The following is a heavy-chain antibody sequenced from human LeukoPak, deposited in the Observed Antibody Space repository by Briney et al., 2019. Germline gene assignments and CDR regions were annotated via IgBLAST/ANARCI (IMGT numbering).Heavy chain of an antibody. J-gene: IGHJ3*02. CDR1: GGSISSGDHY. CDR3: ARHSSGWYDAFDI. CDR2: IYYRGST. Sequence: SETLSLTCTVSGGSISSGDHYWGWIRQPPGKGLEWIGRIYYRGSTYYNPSLKSRVTISVDTSKNQFSLKLSSVTAADTAVYYCARHSSGWYDAFDIRGQGTMVTVSS. D-gene: IGHD6-19*01. V-gene: IGHV4-39*01.